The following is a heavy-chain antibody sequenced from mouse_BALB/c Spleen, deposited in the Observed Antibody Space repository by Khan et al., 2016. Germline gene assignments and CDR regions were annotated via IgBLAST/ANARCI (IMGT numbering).Heavy chain of an antibody. CDR1: GFAFSRYW. Sequence: EVKLLESGGGLVQPGGFLKLSCAASGFAFSRYWMSWVRQAPGKGLEWIGEIYPDSSKINYTPSLKDKFIISRDNAKNTLYLQMSKVRSEDTALYYCAGTFWYFDVWGAGTTVTVSS. V-gene: IGHV4-1*02. CDR2: IYPDSSKI. J-gene: IGHJ1*01. D-gene: IGHD2-14*01. CDR3: AGTFWYFDV.